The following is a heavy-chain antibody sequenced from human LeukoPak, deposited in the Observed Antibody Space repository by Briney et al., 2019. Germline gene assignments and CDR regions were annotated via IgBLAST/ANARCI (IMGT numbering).Heavy chain of an antibody. D-gene: IGHD4-11*01. CDR1: GFTFSSYG. CDR3: AKGYDYSNYGYFDY. CDR2: IWYGGSNK. J-gene: IGHJ4*02. Sequence: GGSLRLSCAASGFTFSSYGMHWVRQAPGKGLEWVAVIWYGGSNKYYADSVKGRFTISRDNSKNTLYLQMNSLRAEDTAVYYCAKGYDYSNYGYFDYWGQGTLVTVSS. V-gene: IGHV3-30*02.